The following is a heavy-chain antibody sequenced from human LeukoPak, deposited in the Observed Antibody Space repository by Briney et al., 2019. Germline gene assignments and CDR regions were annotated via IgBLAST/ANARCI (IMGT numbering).Heavy chain of an antibody. CDR3: ARDSIVVVPAATGYFQH. CDR2: IRYDGSNK. D-gene: IGHD2-2*01. V-gene: IGHV3-30*02. Sequence: GGSLRLSCAASGFTFSSYGMHWVRQAPGKGLEWVAFIRYDGSNKYYADSVKGRFTISRDNAKNTLYLQMNSLRAEDTAVYYCARDSIVVVPAATGYFQHWGQGTLVTVSS. CDR1: GFTFSSYG. J-gene: IGHJ1*01.